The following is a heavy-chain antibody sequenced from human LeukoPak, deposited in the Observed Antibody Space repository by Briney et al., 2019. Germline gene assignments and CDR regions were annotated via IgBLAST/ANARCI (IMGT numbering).Heavy chain of an antibody. D-gene: IGHD6-19*01. CDR2: ISYDGSNK. CDR1: GFTFSSYG. Sequence: GGSLRLSCAASGFTFSSYGMHWVRQAPGKGLEWVAVISYDGSNKYFADSVKGRFTISRDNSKNTLYLQMNSLRAEDTAVYYCAEDSGIAVAGTLRAFDIWGQGTMVTVSS. V-gene: IGHV3-30*18. J-gene: IGHJ3*02. CDR3: AEDSGIAVAGTLRAFDI.